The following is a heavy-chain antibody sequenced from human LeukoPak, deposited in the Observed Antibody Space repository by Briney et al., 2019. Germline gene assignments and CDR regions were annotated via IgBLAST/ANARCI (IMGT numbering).Heavy chain of an antibody. CDR1: AVTFSGYS. V-gene: IGHV3-48*01. D-gene: IGHD1-26*01. CDR2: ISANSSII. J-gene: IGHJ5*01. Sequence: PGGSLRLSCGASAVTFSGYSMNWVRQAPGKGLEWISYISANSSIIHYADSVKGRFTISRDNAKRSLYLQMSSLRAEDTAVYYCCGRNWFDSWGPGTLVTVSS. CDR3: CGRNWFDS.